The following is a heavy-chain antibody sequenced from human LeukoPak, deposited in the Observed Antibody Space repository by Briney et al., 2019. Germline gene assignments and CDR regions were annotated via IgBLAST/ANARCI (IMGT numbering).Heavy chain of an antibody. CDR2: ITWNSRNI. CDR3: AKRSGGRSAATNSDYYYAMDV. Sequence: PGGSLGLSCAASGFTFGDYAMHWVRQAPGKGLEWVSGITWNSRNIGYADSVKGRFTISRDNAKNFLYLQMNGLKAEDTALYYCAKRSGGRSAATNSDYYYAMDVWGQGTTVTVSS. D-gene: IGHD3-10*01. J-gene: IGHJ6*02. CDR1: GFTFGDYA. V-gene: IGHV3-9*01.